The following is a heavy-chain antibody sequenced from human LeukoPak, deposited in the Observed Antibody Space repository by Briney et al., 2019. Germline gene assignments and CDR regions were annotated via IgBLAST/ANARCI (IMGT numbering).Heavy chain of an antibody. J-gene: IGHJ6*03. Sequence: GESLKISCKGSGYSFTSYWIALVRQMPGKGLEWMGIIFPGDSDTRYSPSFQGQVTISADKSISTAYLQWSSLKASDAPMYYCARHGCDGDCLNYYMDVWGKGTTVTVSS. CDR1: GYSFTSYW. V-gene: IGHV5-51*01. CDR2: IFPGDSDT. D-gene: IGHD2-21*02. CDR3: ARHGCDGDCLNYYMDV.